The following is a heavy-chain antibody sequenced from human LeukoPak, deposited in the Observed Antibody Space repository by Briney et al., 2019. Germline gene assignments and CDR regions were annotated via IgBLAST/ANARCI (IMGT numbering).Heavy chain of an antibody. CDR3: ARGRSAAGNFDY. CDR2: IYYSGST. J-gene: IGHJ4*02. D-gene: IGHD6-13*01. CDR1: CGSISSGGYY. V-gene: IGHV4-31*03. Sequence: SQTVSLTCTVSCGSISSGGYYWSWIHHQPGKGLEWIGYIYYSGSTDYNPSLKSRLAISVDTSKNQFSLKVTSVTAADTAVYYCARGRSAAGNFDYWGQGTLVTVSS.